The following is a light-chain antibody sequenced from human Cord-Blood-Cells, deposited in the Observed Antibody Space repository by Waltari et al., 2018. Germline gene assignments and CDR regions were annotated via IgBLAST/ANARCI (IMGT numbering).Light chain of an antibody. CDR3: CSYAGSSTDWV. CDR1: SSDGGSYNL. CDR2: EGS. J-gene: IGLJ3*02. V-gene: IGLV2-23*01. Sequence: QSALTQPASVSGSPGQSITISCTGTSSDGGSYNLVSWYQQHPGKAPKIMIYEGSKRPSGVSNRFSGSKSGNTASLTISGLQAEDEADYYCCSYAGSSTDWVFGGGTKLTVL.